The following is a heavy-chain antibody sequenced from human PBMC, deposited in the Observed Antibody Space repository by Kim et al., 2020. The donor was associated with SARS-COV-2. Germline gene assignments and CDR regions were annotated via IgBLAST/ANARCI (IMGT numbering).Heavy chain of an antibody. Sequence: GGSLRLSCAASGFTFSNYVMTWVRQAPGKGLEWVSATSVTGDNTYYADSVKGRFTISRDNSRNTLYLQMNTLRAEDSAIYYCAKDRGVAVEAAVDCWGQGTLVTVSS. D-gene: IGHD2-15*01. CDR2: TSVTGDNT. CDR1: GFTFSNYV. V-gene: IGHV3-23*01. CDR3: AKDRGVAVEAAVDC. J-gene: IGHJ4*02.